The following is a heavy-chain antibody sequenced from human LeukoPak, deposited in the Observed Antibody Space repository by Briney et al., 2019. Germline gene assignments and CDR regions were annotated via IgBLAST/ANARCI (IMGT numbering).Heavy chain of an antibody. CDR1: EFTFSTYA. CDR2: ISSSGGST. D-gene: IGHD5-12*01. Sequence: GGSLRLSCAASEFTFSTYAMSWVRQAPGKGLEWVSGISSSGGSTYYADSVKGRFTISRDNSKNTLYLQMNSLRAEDTAVYYCAKDKQDGYPFDYWGQGTLVTVSS. V-gene: IGHV3-23*01. CDR3: AKDKQDGYPFDY. J-gene: IGHJ4*02.